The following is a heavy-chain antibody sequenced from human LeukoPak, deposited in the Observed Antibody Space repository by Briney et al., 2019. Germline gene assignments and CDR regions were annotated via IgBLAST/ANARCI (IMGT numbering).Heavy chain of an antibody. CDR2: IYHSGST. J-gene: IGHJ6*03. V-gene: IGHV4-34*01. CDR3: ARPYYYYMDV. Sequence: SETLSLTCAVSDESFSGYYWNWIRQPPGKGLEWIGEIYHSGSTNYNPSLKSRVTISVDKSKNQFSLKLSSVTAADTAVYYCARPYYYYMDVWGKGTTVTASS. CDR1: DESFSGYY.